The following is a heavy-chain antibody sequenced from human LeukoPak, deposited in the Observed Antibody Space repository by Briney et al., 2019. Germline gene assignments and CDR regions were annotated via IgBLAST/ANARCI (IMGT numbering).Heavy chain of an antibody. CDR1: EFTFNNYA. J-gene: IGHJ4*02. CDR2: ISGSGGST. CDR3: ASLDYFDSSDYGDY. V-gene: IGHV3-23*01. Sequence: SGGSLRLSCAASEFTFNNYAMSWVRQAPGKGLEWVSAISGSGGSTYYTDSVTGRFTISRDNSKNTLYLQMNSLRAEDTALYYCASLDYFDSSDYGDYWGQGTLVTVSS. D-gene: IGHD3-22*01.